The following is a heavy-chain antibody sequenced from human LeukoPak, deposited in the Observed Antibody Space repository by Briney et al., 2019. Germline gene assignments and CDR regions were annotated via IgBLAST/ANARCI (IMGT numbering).Heavy chain of an antibody. J-gene: IGHJ4*02. CDR3: AKGRRVLSLIAADY. V-gene: IGHV3-30*18. CDR2: ISYDGSNK. CDR1: GFTFSSYG. Sequence: GRSLRLSCAASGFTFSSYGTHWVRQAPGKGLEWVAVISYDGSNKYYADSVKGRFTISRDNSKNTLYLQMNSLRAEDTAVYYCAKGRRVLSLIAADYWGQGTLVTVSS. D-gene: IGHD6-13*01.